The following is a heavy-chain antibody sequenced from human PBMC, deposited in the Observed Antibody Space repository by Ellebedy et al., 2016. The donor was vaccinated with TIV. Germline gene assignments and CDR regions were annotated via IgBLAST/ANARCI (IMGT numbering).Heavy chain of an antibody. V-gene: IGHV3-66*04. CDR3: MRRWS. CDR2: IYSGGTT. CDR1: ESTVDNNH. J-gene: IGHJ4*02. D-gene: IGHD2-15*01. Sequence: PGGPLRLSCPASESTVDNNHMACVRHAPGKGLACVSLIYSGGTTYYADSVKGRFTISRDSSKNTLYLQMNSLRSEDSAVYYCMRRWSWGQGTLVTVSS.